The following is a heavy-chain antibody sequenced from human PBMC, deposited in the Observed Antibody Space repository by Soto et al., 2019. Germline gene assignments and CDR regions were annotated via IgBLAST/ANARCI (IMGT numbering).Heavy chain of an antibody. CDR3: ARRPVTYYFDY. V-gene: IGHV3-30-3*01. J-gene: IGHJ4*02. CDR2: ISYDGSNT. Sequence: GWALRLSLAASVCTFGNYAMHWVRQAPGKGVEWVAVISYDGSNTYYADSVKGRFTISRDNSKNTLYLQMDSLRAEDTAVYFCARRPVTYYFDYWGQGTLVTVSS. CDR1: VCTFGNYA. D-gene: IGHD4-17*01.